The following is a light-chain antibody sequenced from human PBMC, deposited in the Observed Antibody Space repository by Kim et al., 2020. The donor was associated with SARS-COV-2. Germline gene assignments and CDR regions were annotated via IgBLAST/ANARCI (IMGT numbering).Light chain of an antibody. CDR1: QSVSGN. J-gene: IGKJ2*01. CDR3: QQRSNWRT. CDR2: GAS. V-gene: IGKV3-11*01. Sequence: PGDSATLSCRASQSVSGNLAWYQQKPGQAPRLIIFGASDRATGIPARFTGSGYGTDFTLTISSLEPEDFAVYYCQQRSNWRTFGQGTKVDIK.